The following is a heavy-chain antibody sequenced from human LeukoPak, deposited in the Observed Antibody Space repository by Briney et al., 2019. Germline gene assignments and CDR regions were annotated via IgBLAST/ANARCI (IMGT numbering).Heavy chain of an antibody. V-gene: IGHV3-48*02. CDR1: GFTFSRFG. D-gene: IGHD2-15*01. CDR3: AQKGGADT. Sequence: GGSLRLSCAASGFTFSRFGMNWVRQAPGKGLGWVSYISSSSSNIIYYADSVKGRFTISRDNAKNSLYLHMNSLRDEDTAVYYCAQKGGADTWGQGTLVTVSS. J-gene: IGHJ5*02. CDR2: ISSSSSNII.